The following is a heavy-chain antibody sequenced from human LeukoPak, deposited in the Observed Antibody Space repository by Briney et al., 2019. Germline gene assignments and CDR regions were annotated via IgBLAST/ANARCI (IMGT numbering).Heavy chain of an antibody. CDR2: IFGSGGSP. CDR3: GKTTVGYSRGQKPAWPVDY. D-gene: IGHD5-18*01. V-gene: IGHV3-23*01. CDR1: GFTFGSHA. J-gene: IGHJ4*02. Sequence: QSGGSLRLSCEASGFTFGSHAMYWVRQAPGKGLEWVAGIFGSGGSPHYADSVKGRFTISRDNSRNTVYLQINSLRAEDTAVYYCGKTTVGYSRGQKPAWPVDYWGQGTLVTVSS.